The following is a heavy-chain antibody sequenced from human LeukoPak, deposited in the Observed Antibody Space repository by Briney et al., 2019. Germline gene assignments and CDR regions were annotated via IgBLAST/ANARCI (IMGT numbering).Heavy chain of an antibody. CDR3: AKDSLLWFGELLYGFDY. CDR1: GFTFSDYY. Sequence: PGGSLRLSCAASGFTFSDYYMSWIRQAPGKGLEWVSYISSSGSTIYYADSVKGRFTISRDNSKNTLYLQMNSLRAEDTAVYYCAKDSLLWFGELLYGFDYWGQGTLVTVSS. CDR2: ISSSGSTI. V-gene: IGHV3-11*01. J-gene: IGHJ4*02. D-gene: IGHD3-10*01.